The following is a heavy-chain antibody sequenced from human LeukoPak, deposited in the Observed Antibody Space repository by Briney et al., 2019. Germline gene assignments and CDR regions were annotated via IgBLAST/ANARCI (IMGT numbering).Heavy chain of an antibody. J-gene: IGHJ4*02. D-gene: IGHD3-22*01. V-gene: IGHV4-39*01. CDR2: IYYSGST. Sequence: SETLSLTCTVSGGSISSSSYYWGWIRQPPGQGLEWLGSIYYSGSTYYNPSLKSRVTISVDTSKNQFSLKLSSVTAADTAVYYCARLRVVEFFPNYYDSSGPRRPFDYWGQGTLVTVSS. CDR3: ARLRVVEFFPNYYDSSGPRRPFDY. CDR1: GGSISSSSYY.